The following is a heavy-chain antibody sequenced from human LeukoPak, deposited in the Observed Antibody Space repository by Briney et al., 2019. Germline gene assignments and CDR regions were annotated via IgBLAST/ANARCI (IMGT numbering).Heavy chain of an antibody. CDR2: ISGSGGST. Sequence: AGGSLRLSCAASGFTFSSYAMSWVRQAPGKGLEWVSAISGSGGSTYYADSVKGRFTISRDNSKNTLYLQMNSLRAEDTAVYYCAKDFYYGSGDRGSFDYWGQGTLVTVSS. J-gene: IGHJ4*02. D-gene: IGHD3-10*01. CDR1: GFTFSSYA. CDR3: AKDFYYGSGDRGSFDY. V-gene: IGHV3-23*01.